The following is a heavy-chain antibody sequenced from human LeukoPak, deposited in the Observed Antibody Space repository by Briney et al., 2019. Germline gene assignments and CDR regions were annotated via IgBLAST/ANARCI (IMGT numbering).Heavy chain of an antibody. CDR1: GFTFSSYA. CDR3: AKDNRPVGATVFDY. D-gene: IGHD1-26*01. J-gene: IGHJ4*02. Sequence: PGRSLRLSCAASGFTFSSYAMHWVRQAPGKGLEWVAVISYDGSNKYYADSVKGRFTISRDNSKNTLYLQMNGLRAEDTAVYYCAKDNRPVGATVFDYWGQGTLVTVSS. CDR2: ISYDGSNK. V-gene: IGHV3-30-3*01.